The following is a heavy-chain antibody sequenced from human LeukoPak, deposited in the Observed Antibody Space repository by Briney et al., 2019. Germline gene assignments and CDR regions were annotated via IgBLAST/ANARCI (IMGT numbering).Heavy chain of an antibody. Sequence: GGSLRLSCEATGFIFSYYAMSWARQAPGKGLEWVSGISGSGGSTYSADSVKGRFTIPRDNSKNTLYLQMNILRAEDTAVYYCAKGLISYYYYYMDVWGKGTTVTVSS. CDR2: ISGSGGST. CDR3: AKGLISYYYYYMDV. D-gene: IGHD3-16*01. CDR1: GFIFSYYA. V-gene: IGHV3-23*01. J-gene: IGHJ6*03.